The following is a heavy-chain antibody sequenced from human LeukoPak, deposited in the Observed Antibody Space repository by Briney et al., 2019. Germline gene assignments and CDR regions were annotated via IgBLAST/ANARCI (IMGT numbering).Heavy chain of an antibody. J-gene: IGHJ4*02. Sequence: GGSLRLSCAASGFTFSSYSMNWVRQAPGKGLEWVSYISSSSSTIYYADSVKGRFTISRDNAKNSLYLQMNSLRDEDTAVYYCAREGRLLRFLEWSTLDYWGQGTLVTVSS. CDR2: ISSSSSTI. D-gene: IGHD3-3*01. CDR3: AREGRLLRFLEWSTLDY. V-gene: IGHV3-48*02. CDR1: GFTFSSYS.